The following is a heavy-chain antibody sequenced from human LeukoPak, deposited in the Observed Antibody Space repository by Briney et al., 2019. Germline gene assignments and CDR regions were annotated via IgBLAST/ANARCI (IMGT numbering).Heavy chain of an antibody. D-gene: IGHD3-10*02. J-gene: IGHJ4*02. Sequence: SETLSLTCTVSGGSISSSYWNWIRQPPGKGLEWIGFIYYGGSTNYNPSLKSRVTISVDTFKNQFSLKLTSVTAADTAVYYCARSQYYVLDYWGQGTLVTVSS. CDR3: ARSQYYVLDY. CDR1: GGSISSSY. CDR2: IYYGGST. V-gene: IGHV4-59*08.